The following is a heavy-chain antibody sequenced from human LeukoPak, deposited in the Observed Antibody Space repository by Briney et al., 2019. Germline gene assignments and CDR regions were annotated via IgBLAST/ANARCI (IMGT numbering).Heavy chain of an antibody. CDR2: IIPIFGTA. CDR3: AREGGYDSSGYYPEYFQH. V-gene: IGHV1-69*06. CDR1: GGTFSSSA. Sequence: SVKVSCKASGGTFSSSAISWVRQAPGQGLEWMGRIIPIFGTANYAQKFQGRVTITADKSTSTAYMELSSLRSEDTAVYYCAREGGYDSSGYYPEYFQHWGQGTLVTVSS. J-gene: IGHJ1*01. D-gene: IGHD3-22*01.